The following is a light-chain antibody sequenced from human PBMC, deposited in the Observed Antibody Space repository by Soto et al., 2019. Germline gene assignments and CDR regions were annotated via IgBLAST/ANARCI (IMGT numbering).Light chain of an antibody. J-gene: IGKJ1*01. CDR1: QSVSSN. CDR3: QQFNYWPPWT. V-gene: IGKV3D-15*01. Sequence: ELVMRLSPATLCVCPGERATISCSASQSVSSNLAWYQQKPGQAPRLLIYDASSRATGIPDRFSGSGFGADFTLTISGLQAEDVAIYYCQQFNYWPPWTFGQGTKVDIK. CDR2: DAS.